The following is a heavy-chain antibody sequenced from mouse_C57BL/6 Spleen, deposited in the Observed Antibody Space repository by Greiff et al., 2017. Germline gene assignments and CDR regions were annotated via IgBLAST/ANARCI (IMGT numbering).Heavy chain of an antibody. CDR1: GYAFSSYW. V-gene: IGHV1-80*01. CDR3: ARGGLWYYFDY. J-gene: IGHJ2*01. CDR2: IYPGDGDT. Sequence: QVQLQQSGAELVKPGASVKISCKASGYAFSSYWMNWVKQRPGKGLEWIGQIYPGDGDTNYNGKFKGKATLTADKSSSTAYMQLSSLTSEDSAVYFCARGGLWYYFDYWGQGTTRTVSS. D-gene: IGHD1-1*02.